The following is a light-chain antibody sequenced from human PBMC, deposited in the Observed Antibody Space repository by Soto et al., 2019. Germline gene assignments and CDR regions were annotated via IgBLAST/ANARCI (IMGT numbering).Light chain of an antibody. J-gene: IGKJ3*01. CDR1: QGIINY. CDR2: AAT. CDR3: QNYNSAPLT. V-gene: IGKV1-27*01. Sequence: DIQMTQSPSSLSASVGDRVTISCRASQGIINYLAWYQQKPGQVPKLLIYAATALHSGVPSRFSGSGSGTDFTLTISSLQPEDVATYYCQNYNSAPLTFGPGTKVDIK.